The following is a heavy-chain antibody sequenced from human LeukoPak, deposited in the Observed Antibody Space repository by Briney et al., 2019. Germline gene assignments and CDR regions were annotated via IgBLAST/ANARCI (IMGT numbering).Heavy chain of an antibody. D-gene: IGHD6-13*01. V-gene: IGHV1-24*01. CDR2: FDPEEGET. Sequence: ASVKVSCKVSGYTLTELSMHWVRQAPGKGLEWMGGFDPEEGETIYAQKCQGRVTTTEDTSTDTAYLEMSSLRSEDTAVYYCATPGQQLVRAFDIWGQGTMVTVSS. J-gene: IGHJ3*02. CDR1: GYTLTELS. CDR3: ATPGQQLVRAFDI.